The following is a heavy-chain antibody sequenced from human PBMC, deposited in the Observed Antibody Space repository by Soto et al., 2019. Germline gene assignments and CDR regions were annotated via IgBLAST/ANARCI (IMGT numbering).Heavy chain of an antibody. CDR2: ISVYNGNT. CDR1: GYTFISYG. D-gene: IGHD6-13*01. J-gene: IGHJ4*02. Sequence: QVQLVQSGAEVKKPGASVKVSCKASGYTFISYGITWVRQAPGQGLEWMGWISVYNGNTTYVQELQGRVTMTTDTSTSTAYMEVRSLRSDDTAVDYCARALSSSGWFGFDNWGQGTLVTVSS. CDR3: ARALSSSGWFGFDN. V-gene: IGHV1-18*01.